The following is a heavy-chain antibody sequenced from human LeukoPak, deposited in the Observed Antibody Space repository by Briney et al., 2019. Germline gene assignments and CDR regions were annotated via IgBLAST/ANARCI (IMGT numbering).Heavy chain of an antibody. CDR2: ISYDGSNK. Sequence: PGGSLRLSCAASGFPFSSYGMHWVRQAPGKGLEWVAVISYDGSNKYYADSVKGRFTISRDNSKNTLYLQMNSLRAEDTAVYYCAKDHSSSWYYFDYWGQGTLVTVSS. CDR3: AKDHSSSWYYFDY. V-gene: IGHV3-30*18. J-gene: IGHJ4*02. CDR1: GFPFSSYG. D-gene: IGHD6-13*01.